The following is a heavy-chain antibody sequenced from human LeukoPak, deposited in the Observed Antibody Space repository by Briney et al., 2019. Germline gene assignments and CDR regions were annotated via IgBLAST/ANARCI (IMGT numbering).Heavy chain of an antibody. CDR3: ATLRDLGYSSGWYYGSGYYFDY. Sequence: PGGSLRLSCAASGFTFSRYAMSWVRQAPGKGLEWVSAISGSGGITYYADSVKGRFSISRDNSKNTLYLQMNSLRAEDTDVYYCATLRDLGYSSGWYYGSGYYFDYWGQGTLVTVSS. CDR1: GFTFSRYA. CDR2: ISGSGGIT. D-gene: IGHD6-19*01. J-gene: IGHJ4*02. V-gene: IGHV3-23*01.